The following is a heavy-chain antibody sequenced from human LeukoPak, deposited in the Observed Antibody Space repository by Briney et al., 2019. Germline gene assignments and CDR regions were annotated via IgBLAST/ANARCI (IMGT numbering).Heavy chain of an antibody. CDR2: ISGSGTII. V-gene: IGHV3-11*01. CDR1: GFTFSDYY. J-gene: IGHJ4*02. CDR3: AKDMSGSYGPFDY. Sequence: VGSLRLSCPASGFTFSDYYMGWIRQAPGKGLEWLSYISGSGTIIYYADSVKGRFTISRDNAKNSLYLQMNSLKAEDTALYYCAKDMSGSYGPFDYWGQGTLVTVSS. D-gene: IGHD1-26*01.